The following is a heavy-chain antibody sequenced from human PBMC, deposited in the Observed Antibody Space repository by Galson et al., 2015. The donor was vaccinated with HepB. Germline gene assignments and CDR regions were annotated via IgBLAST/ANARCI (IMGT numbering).Heavy chain of an antibody. D-gene: IGHD1-26*01. CDR2: ISYDGSNK. CDR3: AKRGMGGTTYYFHY. CDR1: GFTFSSYD. V-gene: IGHV3-30*18. Sequence: LRLSCAASGFTFSSYDMHWVRQAPGKGLEGVAVISYDGSNKYYADSVKGRFTISRDNSKNTLYLQMNSLRAEDTAVYYCAKRGMGGTTYYFHYWGQGTLVTVSS. J-gene: IGHJ4*02.